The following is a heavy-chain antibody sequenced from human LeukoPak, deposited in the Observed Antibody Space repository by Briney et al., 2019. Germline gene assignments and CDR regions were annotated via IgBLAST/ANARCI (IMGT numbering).Heavy chain of an antibody. Sequence: GGSLRLSCAASGFTFNSYAMSWVRQAPGKGLEWVSTISGSGSNTDYADSVKGRFTISRDNSKNTLYLQMNNLRAEDAAVYYCAKDLAVAARPLNDYWGQGTLVTVSS. CDR3: AKDLAVAARPLNDY. V-gene: IGHV3-23*01. CDR1: GFTFNSYA. D-gene: IGHD6-19*01. CDR2: ISGSGSNT. J-gene: IGHJ4*02.